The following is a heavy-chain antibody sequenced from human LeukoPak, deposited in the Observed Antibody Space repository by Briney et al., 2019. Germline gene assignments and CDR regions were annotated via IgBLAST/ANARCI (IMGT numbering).Heavy chain of an antibody. Sequence: GGSLRLSCVGSGFTFSSYDLNWVRQAPGKGLELVSYISSSGSAKYYADSVKGRFTISRDNAKNSLYLQKSRLRDEDTAVYYCAIYCRSTRWSLDYWGKGTLVTVS. D-gene: IGHD2-2*01. CDR3: AIYCRSTRWSLDY. J-gene: IGHJ4*02. CDR1: GFTFSSYD. V-gene: IGHV3-48*03. CDR2: ISSSGSAK.